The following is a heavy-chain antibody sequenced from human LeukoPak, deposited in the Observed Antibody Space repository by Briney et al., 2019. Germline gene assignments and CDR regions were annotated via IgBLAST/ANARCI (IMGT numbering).Heavy chain of an antibody. Sequence: GGSLRLSCAASGFTFSSYSMNWVRQAPGKGLEWISYISSSSSTIYYADSVKGRFTISRDNAKKSLYLQMNSLRADDTAKYYCAKEGGSIVGSTIPFDHWGQGTLVTVSS. V-gene: IGHV3-48*04. J-gene: IGHJ4*02. D-gene: IGHD1-26*01. CDR2: ISSSSSTI. CDR1: GFTFSSYS. CDR3: AKEGGSIVGSTIPFDH.